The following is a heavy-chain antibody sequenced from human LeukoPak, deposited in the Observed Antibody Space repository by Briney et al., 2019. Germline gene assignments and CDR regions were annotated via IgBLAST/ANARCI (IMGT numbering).Heavy chain of an antibody. D-gene: IGHD1-14*01. CDR1: GGSISSGSYY. CDR3: ARERRRGPPFDY. V-gene: IGHV4-61*02. CDR2: IYTSGST. J-gene: IGHJ4*02. Sequence: PSQTLSLTCTVSGGSISSGSYYWRWIRQPAGKGLEWIGRIYTSGSTNYNPSLKSRVTISVDTSKNQFSLKLSSVTAADTAVYYCARERRRGPPFDYWGQGTLVTVSS.